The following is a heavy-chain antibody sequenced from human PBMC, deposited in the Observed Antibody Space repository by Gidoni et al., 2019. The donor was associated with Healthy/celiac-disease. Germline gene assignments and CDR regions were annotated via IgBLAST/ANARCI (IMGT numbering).Heavy chain of an antibody. Sequence: QVQLQESGPGLVKPSQTLSLTCTVPGRSISSGGYYWSWTRQHPGKGLEWIGYIYYSGSTYYNPSLKSRVTISVDTSKNQFSLKLSSGTAADTAVYYCARVVTAPYSEVGYGMDVWGQGTTVTVSS. CDR2: IYYSGST. J-gene: IGHJ6*02. CDR1: GRSISSGGYY. CDR3: ARVVTAPYSEVGYGMDV. V-gene: IGHV4-31*03. D-gene: IGHD2-21*02.